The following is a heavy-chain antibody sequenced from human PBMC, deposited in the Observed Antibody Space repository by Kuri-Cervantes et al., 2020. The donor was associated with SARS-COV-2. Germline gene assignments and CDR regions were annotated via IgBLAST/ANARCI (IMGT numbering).Heavy chain of an antibody. Sequence: GGSLRLSCAASGFTVSSNYMSWVRQAPGKGLEWVSVIYSGGSTYYADSVKGRFTISRDNSKNTLYLQMNSLRAEDTAVYYCQIHPLPPEPDWFDPWGQRTLDTVSS. D-gene: IGHD1-14*01. V-gene: IGHV3-53*01. J-gene: IGHJ5*02. CDR3: QIHPLPPEPDWFDP. CDR2: IYSGGST. CDR1: GFTVSSNY.